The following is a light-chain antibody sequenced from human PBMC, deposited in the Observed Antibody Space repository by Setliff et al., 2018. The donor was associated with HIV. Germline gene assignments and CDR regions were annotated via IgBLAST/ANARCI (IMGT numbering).Light chain of an antibody. V-gene: IGLV2-14*03. Sequence: SALTQPASVSGSPGQSITISCTGTGSDVGGYPYVSWCQQHPGKTPKLIIYEVSNRPSGVSNRFSGSKSGNTASLTISGLQTEDEADYYCSSYTSAMTLVFGGGT. CDR3: SSYTSAMTLV. CDR2: EVS. CDR1: GSDVGGYPY. J-gene: IGLJ3*02.